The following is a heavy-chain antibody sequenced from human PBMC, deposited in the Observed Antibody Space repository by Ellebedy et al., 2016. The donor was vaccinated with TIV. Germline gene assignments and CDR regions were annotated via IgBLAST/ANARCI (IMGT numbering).Heavy chain of an antibody. V-gene: IGHV1-18*01. D-gene: IGHD6-13*01. J-gene: IGHJ4*02. CDR1: GYTFTSYG. CDR3: ARDQDGWAAAGTNYFDY. Sequence: ASVKVSXKASGYTFTSYGISWVRQAPGQGLEWMGWISAYNGNTNYAQKLQGRVTMTTDTSTSTAYMELRSLRSDDTAVYYCARDQDGWAAAGTNYFDYWGQGTLVTVSS. CDR2: ISAYNGNT.